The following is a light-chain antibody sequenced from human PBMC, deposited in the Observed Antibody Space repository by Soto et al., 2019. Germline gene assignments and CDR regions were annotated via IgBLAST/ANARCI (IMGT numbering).Light chain of an antibody. CDR1: QSISSY. CDR2: AAS. Sequence: DIQMTQSPSSLSASVGDRVTITCRASQSISSYLNWYQQKPGKAPKLLIYAASSLQSGVPSRFSGSGSGTDFTLTISSLQLEDFATYYCQQSYSTLSYTFGQGTKLEI. V-gene: IGKV1-39*01. CDR3: QQSYSTLSYT. J-gene: IGKJ2*01.